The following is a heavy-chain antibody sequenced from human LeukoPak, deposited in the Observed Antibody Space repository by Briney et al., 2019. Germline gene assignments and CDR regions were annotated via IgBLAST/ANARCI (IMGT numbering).Heavy chain of an antibody. CDR1: GYTFTGYY. Sequence: ASVKVSCKASGYTFTGYYMHWVRQAPGQGLEWMGWINPNSGGTNYAQKFQGRVTMTRDTSISTAYMELSRLRSDDTAVYYCARDPDIVATTLDYWGQGTLVTVSS. CDR3: ARDPDIVATTLDY. V-gene: IGHV1-2*02. J-gene: IGHJ4*02. CDR2: INPNSGGT. D-gene: IGHD5-12*01.